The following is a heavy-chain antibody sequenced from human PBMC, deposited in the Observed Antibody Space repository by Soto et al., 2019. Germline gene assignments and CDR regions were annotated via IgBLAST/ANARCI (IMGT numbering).Heavy chain of an antibody. CDR1: GGTFSSYA. J-gene: IGHJ5*02. CDR3: AREVVVAATGWFDP. Sequence: QVQLVQSGAEVKKPGSSVKVSCKASGGTFSSYAISWVRQAPGQGLEWMGGIIPIFGTANYAQKFQGRVTIPAXEXPSTAYMELSSLRSEDTAVYYCAREVVVAATGWFDPWGQGALVTVSS. CDR2: IIPIFGTA. D-gene: IGHD2-15*01. V-gene: IGHV1-69*12.